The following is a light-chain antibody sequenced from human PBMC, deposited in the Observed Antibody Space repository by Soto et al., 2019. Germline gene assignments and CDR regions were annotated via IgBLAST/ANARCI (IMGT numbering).Light chain of an antibody. CDR2: WAS. Sequence: DIVMTQSPDSLAVSLGERATINCKSSQSVLYSSNNKNYLTWYQKQPGQPPKLLIYWASTREFGVPDRFSGSGSGTDFTLTISSLRAEDVAVYYCQQYYSTPQTFGRGTKVEIK. CDR1: QSVLYSSNNKNY. J-gene: IGKJ1*01. CDR3: QQYYSTPQT. V-gene: IGKV4-1*01.